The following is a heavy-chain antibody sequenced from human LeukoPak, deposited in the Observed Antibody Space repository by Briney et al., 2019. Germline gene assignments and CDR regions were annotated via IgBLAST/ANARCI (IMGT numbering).Heavy chain of an antibody. CDR2: IIPIFGTA. CDR1: GGTFSSYA. Sequence: SVKVSCKASGGTFSSYAISWVRQAPGQGLEWMGGIIPIFGTANYAQKFQGRVTITADKSTSTAYMELSSLRSEDTAVYYCATTPYCSGGSCYLPNWFDPWGQGTLVTVSS. V-gene: IGHV1-69*06. J-gene: IGHJ5*02. CDR3: ATTPYCSGGSCYLPNWFDP. D-gene: IGHD2-15*01.